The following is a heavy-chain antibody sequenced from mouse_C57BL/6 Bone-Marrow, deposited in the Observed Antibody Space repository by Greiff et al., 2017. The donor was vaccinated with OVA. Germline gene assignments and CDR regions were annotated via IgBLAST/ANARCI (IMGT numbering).Heavy chain of an antibody. J-gene: IGHJ1*03. V-gene: IGHV14-4*01. D-gene: IGHD2-2*01. Sequence: VLLQQSGAELVRPGASVKLSCTASGFNIKDDYMHWVKQRPEQGLEWIGWIDPENGDTEYASKFQGKATITADTSSNTAYLQLSSLTSEDTAVYYCTTSTMVTTVYWYFDVWGTGTTVTVSS. CDR1: GFNIKDDY. CDR2: IDPENGDT. CDR3: TTSTMVTTVYWYFDV.